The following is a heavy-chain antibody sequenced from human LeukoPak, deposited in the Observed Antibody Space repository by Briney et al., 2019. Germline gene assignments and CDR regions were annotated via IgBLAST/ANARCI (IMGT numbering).Heavy chain of an antibody. CDR1: GYTFTSYY. Sequence: ASVKVSCTASGYTFTSYYMHWVRQAPGQGLEWMGIINPSGGSTSYAQKFQGRVTMTRDMSTSTVYMELSSLRSGDTAVYYCARGRALGSPRGWFDPWGQGTLVTVSS. J-gene: IGHJ5*02. CDR2: INPSGGST. V-gene: IGHV1-46*01. CDR3: ARGRALGSPRGWFDP.